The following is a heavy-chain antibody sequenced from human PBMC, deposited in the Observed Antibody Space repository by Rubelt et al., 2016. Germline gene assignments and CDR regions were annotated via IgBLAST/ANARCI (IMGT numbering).Heavy chain of an antibody. D-gene: IGHD2-21*02. CDR2: ISSSSSYI. CDR1: GFTFSSYS. CDR3: ARGGCGGDCYSKYYYYYGMDV. Sequence: QLVESGGGLVKPGGSLRLSCAASGFTFSSYSMNWVRQAPGKGLEWVSSISSSSSYIYYADSVKGRFTISRDNAKNSLYLQMNSLRAEDTAVYYCARGGCGGDCYSKYYYYYGMDVWGQGTTVTVSS. V-gene: IGHV3-21*01. J-gene: IGHJ6*02.